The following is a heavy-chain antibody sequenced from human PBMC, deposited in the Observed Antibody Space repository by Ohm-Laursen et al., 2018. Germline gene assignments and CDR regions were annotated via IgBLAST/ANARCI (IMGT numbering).Heavy chain of an antibody. J-gene: IGHJ6*02. CDR2: ISWNSGSI. CDR3: AKDTRHREYYYYYGMDV. D-gene: IGHD1-14*01. Sequence: SLRLSCAASGFTFDDYAMHWVRQAPGKGLEWLTKISWNSGSIGYADSVKGRFTISRDNAKNSLYLQMNSLRAEDTALYYCAKDTRHREYYYYYGMDVWGQGTTVTVSS. CDR1: GFTFDDYA. V-gene: IGHV3-9*01.